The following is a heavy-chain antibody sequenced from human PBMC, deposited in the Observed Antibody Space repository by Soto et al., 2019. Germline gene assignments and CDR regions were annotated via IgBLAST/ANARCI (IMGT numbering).Heavy chain of an antibody. CDR1: GFTFSSYV. D-gene: IGHD2-2*01. J-gene: IGHJ4*02. Sequence: EVQLLESGGGLVQPGGSLRVSCAASGFTFSSYVMSWVRQAPGKGLEWVSAISGSGGSTYYADAVKGRFTISRDNSKNTLYLQMSSLRAEDTAVYYCAKGYCSSTSCYYFDYWGQGTLVTVSS. CDR2: ISGSGGST. CDR3: AKGYCSSTSCYYFDY. V-gene: IGHV3-23*01.